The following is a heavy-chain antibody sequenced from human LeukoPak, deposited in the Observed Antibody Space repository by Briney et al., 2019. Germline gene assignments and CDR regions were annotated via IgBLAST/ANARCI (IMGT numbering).Heavy chain of an antibody. CDR2: FDPEDGET. D-gene: IGHD3-16*01. Sequence: ASVKVSRKFSGYTLTELSMHLERQAPGKGLEWMGGFDPEDGETIYAQKFQGRVTMAEDTSTDTAYIELSSLRSEDTAVYYCATFYAECWRQRTLVTVSS. V-gene: IGHV1-24*01. CDR1: GYTLTELS. J-gene: IGHJ4*02. CDR3: ATFYAEC.